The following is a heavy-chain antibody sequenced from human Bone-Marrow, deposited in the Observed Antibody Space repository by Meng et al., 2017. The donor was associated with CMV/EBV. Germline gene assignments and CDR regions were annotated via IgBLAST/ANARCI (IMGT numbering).Heavy chain of an antibody. Sequence: GESLKISCAASGFTFSTYAMSWVRQAPGKGLEWVSAISGSGTSTYYADSVKGRFTISRDNSKNTLYLQMNSLRVEDTAVYYCARGGLVGSGLDYWGQGTLVTVSS. CDR3: ARGGLVGSGLDY. V-gene: IGHV3-23*01. J-gene: IGHJ4*02. CDR1: GFTFSTYA. D-gene: IGHD2-8*02. CDR2: ISGSGTST.